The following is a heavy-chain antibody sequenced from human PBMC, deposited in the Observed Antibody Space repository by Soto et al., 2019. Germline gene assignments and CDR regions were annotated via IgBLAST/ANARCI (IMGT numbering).Heavy chain of an antibody. CDR1: GFTFSSYG. CDR2: ISYDGSNK. J-gene: IGHJ6*02. V-gene: IGHV3-30*18. Sequence: QVQLVESGGGVVQPGRSLRLSCAASGFTFSSYGMHWVRQAPGKGLEWVAVISYDGSNKYYADSVKGRFTISRDNSKNTLYQQMNSLRAEDTAVYYCAKDFLAWYYYYGMDVWGQGTTVTVSS. CDR3: AKDFLAWYYYYGMDV.